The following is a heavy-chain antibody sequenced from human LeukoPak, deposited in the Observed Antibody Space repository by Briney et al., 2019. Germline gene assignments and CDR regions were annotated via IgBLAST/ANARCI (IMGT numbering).Heavy chain of an antibody. V-gene: IGHV4-30-2*01. CDR1: GGSISSGGYY. D-gene: IGHD3-10*01. CDR2: IYHSGST. CDR3: ARDKDMVRGVIIPGGFDP. J-gene: IGHJ5*02. Sequence: SETLSLTCTVSGGSISSGGYYWSWIRQPPGKGLEWIGYIYHSGSTYYNPSLKSRVTISVDRSKNQFSLKLSSVTAADTAVYYCARDKDMVRGVIIPGGFDPWGQGTLVTVSS.